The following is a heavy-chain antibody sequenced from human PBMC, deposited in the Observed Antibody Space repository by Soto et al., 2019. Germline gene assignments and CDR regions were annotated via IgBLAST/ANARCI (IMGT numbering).Heavy chain of an antibody. CDR3: ARLRADLYSSSWYKGDYFDY. CDR2: INHSGST. J-gene: IGHJ4*02. Sequence: QVQLQQWGAGLLKPSETLSLTCAVYGGSFSGYYWSWIRQPPGKGLEWIGEINHSGSTNYNPSLKSRVTISVDTSKNQFSLKLSSVTAADTAVYYCARLRADLYSSSWYKGDYFDYWGQGTLVTVSS. V-gene: IGHV4-34*01. CDR1: GGSFSGYY. D-gene: IGHD6-13*01.